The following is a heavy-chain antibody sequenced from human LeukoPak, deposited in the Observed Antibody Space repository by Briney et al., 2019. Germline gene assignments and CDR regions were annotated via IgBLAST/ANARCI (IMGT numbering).Heavy chain of an antibody. D-gene: IGHD3-3*01. V-gene: IGHV4-38-2*02. CDR1: GGSFSGYY. CDR3: ARENDFWSDHDELGY. Sequence: PSETLSLTCAVYGGSFSGYYWGWIRQPPGKGLEWIGSIYHSGSTYYNPSLKSRVTISVDTSKNQFSLKLSSVTAADTAVYYCARENDFWSDHDELGYWGQGTLVTVSS. J-gene: IGHJ4*02. CDR2: IYHSGST.